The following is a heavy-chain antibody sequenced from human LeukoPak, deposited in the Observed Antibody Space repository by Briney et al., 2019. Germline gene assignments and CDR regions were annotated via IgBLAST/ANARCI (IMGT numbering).Heavy chain of an antibody. CDR3: VRDRNYYFDY. Sequence: SETLSLTCTVSGGSNRSYYWSWIRQPPGKGLERIGYIHYSGSTNYNPSLKSRVSILVDTSKNQFSLRLSSVTAADTAVYYCVRDRNYYFDYWGQGTLVTVSS. CDR2: IHYSGST. V-gene: IGHV4-59*01. CDR1: GGSNRSYY. J-gene: IGHJ4*02.